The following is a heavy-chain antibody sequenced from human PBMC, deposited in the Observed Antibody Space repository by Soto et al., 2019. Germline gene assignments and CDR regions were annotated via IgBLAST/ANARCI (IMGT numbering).Heavy chain of an antibody. V-gene: IGHV1-3*01. J-gene: IGHJ4*02. D-gene: IGHD3-22*01. CDR2: INAGNGNT. Sequence: ASVKVSCKASGYTFTSYAMHWVRQAPGQRLEWMGWINAGNGNTKYSQKFQGRVTMTRDTSTSTAYMELSSLRSDDTAVYYCARGLIEGDYDSRTPSYYFDYWGQGTLVTVSS. CDR3: ARGLIEGDYDSRTPSYYFDY. CDR1: GYTFTSYA.